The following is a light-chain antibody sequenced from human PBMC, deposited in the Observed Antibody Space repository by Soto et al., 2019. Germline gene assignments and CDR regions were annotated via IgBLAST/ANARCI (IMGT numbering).Light chain of an antibody. Sequence: EIVLTQSPGTLSLSPGERATLSCRASQSISSSNLAWYQQKPGQAPRLLLYGAYNRAAGIRDRFSGSGSGTDFTLTISRMEPEDFGVYYCHQYGRSPDWDRWTFGQGTKVEVK. J-gene: IGKJ1*01. CDR2: GAY. CDR3: HQYGRSPDWDRWT. CDR1: QSISSSN. V-gene: IGKV3-20*01.